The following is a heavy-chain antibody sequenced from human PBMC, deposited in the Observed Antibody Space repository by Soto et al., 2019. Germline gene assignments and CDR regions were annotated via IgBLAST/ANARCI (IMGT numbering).Heavy chain of an antibody. V-gene: IGHV1-69*01. J-gene: IGHJ4*02. CDR2: IIPIFGTA. Sequence: QVQLVQSGAEVKKPGSSVKVSCKATGGTFSSYAISWVRQAPGQGLEWMGGIIPIFGTANYAQKFQGRVTITADESTSTAYMELSSLRSEDTAVYYCARVGDYVGGSYSYRRTLDYWGQGTLVTVSS. CDR1: GGTFSSYA. CDR3: ARVGDYVGGSYSYRRTLDY. D-gene: IGHD3-16*02.